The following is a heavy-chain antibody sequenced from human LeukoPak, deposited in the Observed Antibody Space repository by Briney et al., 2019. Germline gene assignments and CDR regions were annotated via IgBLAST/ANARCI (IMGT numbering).Heavy chain of an antibody. CDR3: ARDYTAMVMSAPGY. V-gene: IGHV3-30-3*01. D-gene: IGHD5-18*01. CDR1: GFTFSNYA. CDR2: ISYDGSNK. J-gene: IGHJ4*02. Sequence: GGSLRLSCAASGFTFSNYAMHWVRQAPGKGLEWVAVISYDGSNKYYADSVKSRFTISRGNSKNTLYLQMNSLRAEDTAVYYCARDYTAMVMSAPGYWGQGTLVTVSS.